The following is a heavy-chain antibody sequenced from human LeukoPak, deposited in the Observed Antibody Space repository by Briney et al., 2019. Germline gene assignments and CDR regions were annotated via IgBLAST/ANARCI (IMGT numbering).Heavy chain of an antibody. D-gene: IGHD2-8*01. V-gene: IGHV3-23*01. CDR3: AKDTSIGKYCTNGVCSPFDY. Sequence: GGSLRLSCAGSGFTFSSYAMSWVRQAPGQGLEWVSVISDSGDYTSYADSVRGRFTISRDNSRNTLYLQMISLRPEDTAVYYCAKDTSIGKYCTNGVCSPFDYWGQGALVTVSS. CDR2: ISDSGDYT. J-gene: IGHJ4*02. CDR1: GFTFSSYA.